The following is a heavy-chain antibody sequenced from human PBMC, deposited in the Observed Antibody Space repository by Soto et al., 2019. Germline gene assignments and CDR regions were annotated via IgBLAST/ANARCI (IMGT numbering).Heavy chain of an antibody. J-gene: IGHJ3*02. CDR3: ASYYDSSGYYAYPDAFDI. CDR2: IYYSGST. D-gene: IGHD3-22*01. Sequence: QLQLQESGPGLVKPSETLSLTCTVSGGSISSSGYYWGWIRQPPGKGLEWIGSIYYSGSTYYNPSLKSRVTISVDTPKNQFSLKLSSVTAADTAVYYCASYYDSSGYYAYPDAFDIWGQGTMVTVSS. V-gene: IGHV4-39*01. CDR1: GGSISSSGYY.